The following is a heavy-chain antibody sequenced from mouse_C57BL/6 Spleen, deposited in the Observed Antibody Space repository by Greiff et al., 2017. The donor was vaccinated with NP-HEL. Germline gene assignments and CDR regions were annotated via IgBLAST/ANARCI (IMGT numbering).Heavy chain of an antibody. CDR2: IDPSDSYT. D-gene: IGHD2-3*01. CDR3: AREGRLLRFAY. Sequence: VQLQQPGAELVMPGASVKLSCKASGYTFTSYWMHWVKQRPGQGLEWIGEIDPSDSYTNYNQKFKGKSTLTVDKSSSTAYMQLSSLTSEDSAVYYCAREGRLLRFAYWGQGTLVTVSA. CDR1: GYTFTSYW. V-gene: IGHV1-69*01. J-gene: IGHJ3*01.